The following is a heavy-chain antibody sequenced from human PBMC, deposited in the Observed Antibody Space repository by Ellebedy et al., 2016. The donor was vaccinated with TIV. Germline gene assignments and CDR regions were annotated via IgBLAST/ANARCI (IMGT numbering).Heavy chain of an antibody. Sequence: SQTLSLTCAISGDSVSSNSAAWNWIRQSPSRGLEWLGRTYYRSKWYNDYAVAVKSRITINPDTSKNQFSLQLNSVTAADTAVYYCARGLWVGGAEVVEPLDYWGQGTLVTVSS. CDR1: GDSVSSNSAA. CDR2: TYYRSKWYN. V-gene: IGHV6-1*01. J-gene: IGHJ4*02. D-gene: IGHD1-14*01. CDR3: ARGLWVGGAEVVEPLDY.